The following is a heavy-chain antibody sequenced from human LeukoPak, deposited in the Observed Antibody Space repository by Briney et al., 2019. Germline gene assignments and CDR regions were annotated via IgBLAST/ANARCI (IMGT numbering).Heavy chain of an antibody. J-gene: IGHJ4*02. Sequence: GGSLRLSCAASGFTFSSYVMTWVRQAPGQGLEWVSTISVGGGSTYYAHSVKGRFTISRDNSKNTLHLQMNSLRVGDTAVYYCVTRGTTGTKYLEQWGQGTLVTVSS. CDR3: VTRGTTGTKYLEQ. V-gene: IGHV3-23*01. CDR1: GFTFSSYV. D-gene: IGHD1-1*01. CDR2: ISVGGGST.